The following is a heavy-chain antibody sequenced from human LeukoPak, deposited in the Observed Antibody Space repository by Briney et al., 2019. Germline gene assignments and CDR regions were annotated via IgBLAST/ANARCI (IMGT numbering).Heavy chain of an antibody. J-gene: IGHJ4*02. V-gene: IGHV3-23*01. CDR3: AKVLRYCSSTSCYPDYFDY. CDR2: ISGSGGST. D-gene: IGHD2-2*01. Sequence: GGSLRLSCAASGFTFSSYAMSWVRQAPGKGLEWVSAISGSGGSTYYADSVKGRFTISRDSSKNTLYLQMNSLRAEDTAVYYCAKVLRYCSSTSCYPDYFDYWGQGTLVTVSS. CDR1: GFTFSSYA.